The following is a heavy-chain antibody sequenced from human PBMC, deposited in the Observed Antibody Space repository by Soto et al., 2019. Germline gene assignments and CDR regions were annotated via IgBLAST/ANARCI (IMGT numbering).Heavy chain of an antibody. CDR1: GVSISSVDYY. CDR3: ARGQMELARGLX. J-gene: IGHJ4*02. CDR2: IYPSGST. Sequence: SDTLSLTCTVSGVSISSVDYYWTWIRQHPGKGLEWIGYIYPSGSTYYNPSLKSRVTISIDTSKNQFSLKLGSVTAADTAVYYCARGQMELARGLXWGQVTLVTVSX. V-gene: IGHV4-31*03. D-gene: IGHD1-7*01.